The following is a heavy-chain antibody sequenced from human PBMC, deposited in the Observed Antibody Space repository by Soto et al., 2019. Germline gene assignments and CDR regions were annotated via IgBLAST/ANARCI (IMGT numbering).Heavy chain of an antibody. CDR1: GYTFTGNY. Sequence: ASVKVSCKASGYTFTGNYMHWVRQAPGQGLEWMALINPTTSDTKYAQKFQGRVTMTWDTATSTAYMELSRLRSDDTAIYFCARGYCSSIGCSHYFDYWGQGPLVTVYS. J-gene: IGHJ4*02. V-gene: IGHV1-2*02. CDR2: INPTTSDT. CDR3: ARGYCSSIGCSHYFDY. D-gene: IGHD2-2*01.